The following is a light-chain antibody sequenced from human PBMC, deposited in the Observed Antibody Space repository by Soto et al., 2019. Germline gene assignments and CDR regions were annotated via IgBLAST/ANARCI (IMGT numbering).Light chain of an antibody. CDR2: AAS. Sequence: DIQMTQSPSTLSASVGDRVTITCRASQTISNYLNWYQQKPGKAPKLLIYAASSLQSGVPSRFSGSGSGTDFTPTISCLEPEDFAVYYCQQRSNWPTWTFCQGTKVDIK. J-gene: IGKJ1*01. V-gene: IGKV1-39*01. CDR3: QQRSNWPTWT. CDR1: QTISNY.